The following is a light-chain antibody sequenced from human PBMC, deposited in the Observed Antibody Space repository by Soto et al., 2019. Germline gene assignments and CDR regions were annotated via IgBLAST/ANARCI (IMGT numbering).Light chain of an antibody. CDR3: LQYGDSPTS. Sequence: EVVLTQSPGTLSLSPGERATLFCRASQSVTSSYLAWYQQKSGQAPRLLIYGASSRATGIPDRFSGSGSGTEFTLTISRLEPEDFAVYYCLQYGDSPTSFGQGTNLESK. V-gene: IGKV3-20*01. J-gene: IGKJ2*01. CDR1: QSVTSSY. CDR2: GAS.